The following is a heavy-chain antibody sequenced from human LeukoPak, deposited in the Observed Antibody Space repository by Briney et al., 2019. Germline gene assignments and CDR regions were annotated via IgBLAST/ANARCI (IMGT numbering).Heavy chain of an antibody. Sequence: PGGSLRLSCAASGFTVSSNYMSWVRQPPGKGLEWIGEINHSGSTNYNPSLKSRVTISVDTSKNQFSLKLSSVTAADTAVYYCARGGSSWALTRWGQGTLVTVSS. V-gene: IGHV4-34*01. CDR3: ARGGSSWALTR. CDR2: INHSGST. J-gene: IGHJ4*02. D-gene: IGHD6-13*01. CDR1: GFTVSSNY.